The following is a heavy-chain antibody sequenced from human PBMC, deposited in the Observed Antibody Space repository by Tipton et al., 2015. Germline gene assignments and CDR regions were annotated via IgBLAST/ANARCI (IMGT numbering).Heavy chain of an antibody. V-gene: IGHV4-28*03. CDR3: ARDAWAGDSRGFYYIY. D-gene: IGHD3-22*01. J-gene: IGHJ4*02. CDR1: GYSISSGYY. CDR2: IDFRGST. Sequence: TLSLTCAVSGYSISSGYYWGWIRQPPGMRLEWIGYIDFRGSTEYNPSVKSRVSISVDRSKNQFSLRLNSVTAADTAVYFCARDAWAGDSRGFYYIYWGQGTLVRVSS.